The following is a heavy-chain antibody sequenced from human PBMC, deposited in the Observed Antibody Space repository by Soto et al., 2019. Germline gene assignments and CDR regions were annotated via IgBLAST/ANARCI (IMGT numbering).Heavy chain of an antibody. Sequence: GGSLRLSCAASGFTFSSYDMHWVRQAPGKGLEWVAVIWFDVSNKYYADSVKGRFTISRDNSKNTLYLQMNSLRAEDTAVYYCARDVGKNWFDPWGQGTLVTVSS. CDR3: ARDVGKNWFDP. V-gene: IGHV3-33*01. CDR1: GFTFSSYD. D-gene: IGHD7-27*01. CDR2: IWFDVSNK. J-gene: IGHJ5*02.